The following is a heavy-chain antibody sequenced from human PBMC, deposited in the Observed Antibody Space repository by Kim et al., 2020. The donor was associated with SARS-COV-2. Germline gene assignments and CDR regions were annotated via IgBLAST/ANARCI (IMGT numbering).Heavy chain of an antibody. CDR3: ARVGIVATIIGAARRVYYGMDV. Sequence: GGSLRLSCAASGFTFSSYSMNWVRQAPGKGLEWVSSISSSSSYIYYADSVKGRFTISRDNAKNSLYLQMNSLRAEDTAVYYCARVGIVATIIGAARRVYYGMDVWGQGTTVTVSS. V-gene: IGHV3-21*01. J-gene: IGHJ6*02. CDR2: ISSSSSYI. D-gene: IGHD5-12*01. CDR1: GFTFSSYS.